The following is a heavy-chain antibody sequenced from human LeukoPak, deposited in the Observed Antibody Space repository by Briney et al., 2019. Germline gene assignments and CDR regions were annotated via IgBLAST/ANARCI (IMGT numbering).Heavy chain of an antibody. CDR1: GFSFSSYV. D-gene: IGHD1-1*01. CDR3: ARDRDWNFDS. CDR2: ISHDGTII. Sequence: GGSRRLSCAASGFSFSSYVMYWVRQTPGKGPVCVSRISHDGTIITYADSVKGRFTISRDNTKNILFLQMNSLRVEDTAVYYCARDRDWNFDSWGQGTLVTVSS. J-gene: IGHJ4*02. V-gene: IGHV3-74*03.